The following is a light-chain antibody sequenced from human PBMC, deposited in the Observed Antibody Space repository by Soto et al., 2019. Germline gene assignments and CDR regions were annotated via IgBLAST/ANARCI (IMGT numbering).Light chain of an antibody. J-gene: IGKJ2*01. CDR1: QSISTY. CDR3: QQIYTIPYS. Sequence: DIQMTQSPSSLPASVGDRVTLTCRASQSISTYLNWYQQKPGKASKLPIYAASSLPRGVLSRLSGSEYGTDFTLTISSLQPEDFASYYCQQIYTIPYSFGHGTQLEIE. CDR2: AAS. V-gene: IGKV1-39*01.